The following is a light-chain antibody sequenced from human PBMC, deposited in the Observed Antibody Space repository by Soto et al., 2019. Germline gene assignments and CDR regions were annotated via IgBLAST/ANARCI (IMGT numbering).Light chain of an antibody. V-gene: IGKV3-20*01. CDR1: QSVGSNY. CDR3: QQYGTSIQT. J-gene: IGKJ1*01. Sequence: EIVLTQSPGTLSLSPGESATLSCRASQSVGSNYLAWYKQRPGQPPNLLIFGASHRAPDIPDRFSGSGSGTDFTLTISRLEPEDFEVYYCQQYGTSIQTFGQGTKVDIK. CDR2: GAS.